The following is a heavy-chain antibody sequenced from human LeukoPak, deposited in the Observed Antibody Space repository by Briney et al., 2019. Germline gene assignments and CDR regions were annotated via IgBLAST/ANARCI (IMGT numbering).Heavy chain of an antibody. CDR3: ARGSPPMRNYDSRGYYSYYFDY. D-gene: IGHD3-22*01. CDR1: GYTFTTYG. V-gene: IGHV1-18*01. Sequence: ASVKVSCKASGYTFTTYGISWVRQAPGQGLEWMGWISAYNGNTHYAQKLQGRVTMTTDTSTSTVYMELRSLRSDDTAVYYCARGSPPMRNYDSRGYYSYYFDYWGQGTLVTVSS. J-gene: IGHJ4*02. CDR2: ISAYNGNT.